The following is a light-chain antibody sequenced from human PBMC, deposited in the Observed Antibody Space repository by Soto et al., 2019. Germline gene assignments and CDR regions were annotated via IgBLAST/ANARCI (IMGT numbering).Light chain of an antibody. CDR2: GAS. V-gene: IGKV3-15*01. J-gene: IGKJ3*01. CDR1: QSISRN. Sequence: ELVMTQSPATLSVSPGERATLSCRASQSISRNLAWYQQKPGQSPRLLIYGASARATGIPARFSGSGSGTEFTLTISSLQSEDFALYSCQQYDNWPFTFGPGTKVDIK. CDR3: QQYDNWPFT.